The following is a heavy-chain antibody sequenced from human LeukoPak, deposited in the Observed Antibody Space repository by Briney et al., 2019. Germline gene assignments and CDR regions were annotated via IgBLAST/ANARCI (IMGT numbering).Heavy chain of an antibody. V-gene: IGHV4-34*01. CDR1: EFTFRDYA. J-gene: IGHJ6*02. Sequence: GSLRLSCAASEFTFRDYAMHWVRQPPGKGLEWIGEINHSGSTNYNPSLKSRVTISVDTSKNQFSLKLSSVTAADTAVYYCARGRSSGWTSNYYYYYGMDVWGQGTTVTVSS. D-gene: IGHD6-19*01. CDR2: INHSGST. CDR3: ARGRSSGWTSNYYYYYGMDV.